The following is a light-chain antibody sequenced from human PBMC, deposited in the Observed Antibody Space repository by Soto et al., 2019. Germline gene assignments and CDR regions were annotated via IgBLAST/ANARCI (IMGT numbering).Light chain of an antibody. V-gene: IGKV1-12*01. Sequence: DIQMTQSPSSVSASVGDRLNITCRASRDISNSLAWYQQTPGKAPKLLLRGASSLHRGVSSRFSGGGARTEFTLTISSLQPEDFATYYCQQTSTFPRPFGQGTKVDVK. J-gene: IGKJ1*01. CDR3: QQTSTFPRP. CDR2: GAS. CDR1: RDISNS.